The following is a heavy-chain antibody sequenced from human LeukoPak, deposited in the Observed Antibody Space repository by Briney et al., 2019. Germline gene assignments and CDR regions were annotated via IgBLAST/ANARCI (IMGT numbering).Heavy chain of an antibody. V-gene: IGHV4-61*02. CDR3: ARDQTYSGSGIYTYFDY. CDR1: GGSISSGGYY. J-gene: IGHJ4*02. Sequence: SQTLSLTCTVSGGSISSGGYYWSWIRQPAGKGLEYLGRIYSTGSTNYNPSLRSRVTISVDTSKNHFSLKLSPVTAADTAVYYCARDQTYSGSGIYTYFDYWGQGTLVTVSS. D-gene: IGHD3-10*01. CDR2: IYSTGST.